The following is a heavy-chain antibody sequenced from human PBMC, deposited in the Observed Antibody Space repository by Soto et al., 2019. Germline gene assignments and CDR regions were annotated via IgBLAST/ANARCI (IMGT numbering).Heavy chain of an antibody. Sequence: GGSLRLSCAASGFTFSSYAMSWVRQAPGKGLEWVSAISGSGGSTYYADSVKGRFTISRDNSKNTLYLQMNSLRAEDTAVYYCAKATYGSGSYYHDLGGDYYYYGMDVWGQGTTVTVSS. CDR1: GFTFSSYA. CDR3: AKATYGSGSYYHDLGGDYYYYGMDV. V-gene: IGHV3-23*01. CDR2: ISGSGGST. D-gene: IGHD3-10*01. J-gene: IGHJ6*02.